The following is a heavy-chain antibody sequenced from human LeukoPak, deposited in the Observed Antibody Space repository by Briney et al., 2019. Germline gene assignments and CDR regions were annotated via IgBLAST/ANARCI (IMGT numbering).Heavy chain of an antibody. CDR2: ISSSSSYI. CDR3: ARAVVVRGIDY. J-gene: IGHJ4*02. CDR1: GFTLSTYS. Sequence: GGSLRLSCAASGFTLSTYSMNWVRQAPGKGLEWVSSISSSSSYIYYSDSVKGRFTISRDNARKSLYLQMNSLRAEDTAVYYCARAVVVRGIDYWGQGTLVTVSS. V-gene: IGHV3-21*01. D-gene: IGHD3-10*01.